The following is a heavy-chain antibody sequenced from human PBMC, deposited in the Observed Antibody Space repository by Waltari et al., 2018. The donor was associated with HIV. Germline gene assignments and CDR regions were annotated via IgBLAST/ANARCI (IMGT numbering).Heavy chain of an antibody. V-gene: IGHV4-39*01. CDR3: ARHALRVGAAYWSFDL. Sequence: QLQLQESGPGLVKPSETLSLTCTVSGDSISNSNYFWGWIRQPPGKGLEWIGIIYYSGSTYYNPSLKSRVTISVDTSKNQFSLKVNSVTAADTAVYYCARHALRVGAAYWSFDLWGRGTLVTVSS. CDR1: GDSISNSNYF. CDR2: IYYSGST. D-gene: IGHD1-26*01. J-gene: IGHJ2*01.